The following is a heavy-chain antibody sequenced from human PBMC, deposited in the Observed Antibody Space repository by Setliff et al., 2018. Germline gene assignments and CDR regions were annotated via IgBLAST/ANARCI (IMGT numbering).Heavy chain of an antibody. CDR2: IKQDGSEK. Sequence: PGGSLRLSCAASGFTFSNYDMSWVRQAPGKGLEWVANIKQDGSEKYYVDSVGGRFTASRDNAQNSLFLQMNNLRAEDTAVYYCAASHSGYFGYWGQGTLVTVSS. CDR1: GFTFSNYD. CDR3: AASHSGYFGY. J-gene: IGHJ4*02. V-gene: IGHV3-7*03. D-gene: IGHD6-19*01.